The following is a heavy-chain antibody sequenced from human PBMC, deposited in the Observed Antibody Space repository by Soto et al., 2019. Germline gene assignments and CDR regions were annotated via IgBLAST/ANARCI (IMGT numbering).Heavy chain of an antibody. Sequence: ASVKVSCKASGFTFSNYYMHWIRQAPGQGLEWMGIINPSGDSTTFAQRFQGRVTMTRDTSTSTAYMDLSSLTSEDMAVYYCARHKTRSLYGLDVWGQGTTVTVSS. D-gene: IGHD4-17*01. CDR3: ARHKTRSLYGLDV. J-gene: IGHJ6*02. CDR2: INPSGDST. V-gene: IGHV1-46*01. CDR1: GFTFSNYY.